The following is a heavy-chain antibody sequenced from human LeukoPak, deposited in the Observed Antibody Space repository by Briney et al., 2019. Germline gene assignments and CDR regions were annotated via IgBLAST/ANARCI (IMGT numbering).Heavy chain of an antibody. CDR1: GGSISSGDYY. Sequence: SETLSLTCTVSGGSISSGDYYWSWIRQPPGKGLEWIGCIYYSGSTYYNPSLKSRVTISVDTSKNQFSLKLSSVTAADTAVYYCASLRSSSYYFDYWGQGTLVTVSS. CDR3: ASLRSSSYYFDY. CDR2: IYYSGST. D-gene: IGHD6-6*01. V-gene: IGHV4-30-4*08. J-gene: IGHJ4*02.